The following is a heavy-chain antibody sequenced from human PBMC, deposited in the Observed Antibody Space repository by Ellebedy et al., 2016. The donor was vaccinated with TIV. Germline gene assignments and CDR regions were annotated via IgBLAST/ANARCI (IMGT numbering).Heavy chain of an antibody. CDR3: ARGYNDYDSGPLDL. CDR2: IYSDEST. CDR1: GASISSYY. V-gene: IGHV3-66*01. D-gene: IGHD3-22*01. Sequence: ETLSLTCSVSGASISSYYWGWIRQPPGKGLEWVSVIYSDESTYYTDSVKGRFTFSRDSSKNTLYLQMNSPRADDTAVYYCARGYNDYDSGPLDLWGQGTQVTVSS. J-gene: IGHJ5*02.